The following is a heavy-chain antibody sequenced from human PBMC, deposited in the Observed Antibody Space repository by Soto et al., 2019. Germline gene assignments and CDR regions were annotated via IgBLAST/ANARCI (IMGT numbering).Heavy chain of an antibody. CDR1: GFTFSSYG. CDR2: ISYDGSNK. CDR3: AKDLSSRYYYYGMDV. J-gene: IGHJ6*02. Sequence: GSLRLSCAASGFTFSSYGMHWVRQAPGKGLEWVAVISYDGSNKYYADSVKGRFTISRDNSKNTLYLQMNSLRAEDTAVYYCAKDLSSRYYYYGMDVWGQGTTVTVSS. V-gene: IGHV3-30*18.